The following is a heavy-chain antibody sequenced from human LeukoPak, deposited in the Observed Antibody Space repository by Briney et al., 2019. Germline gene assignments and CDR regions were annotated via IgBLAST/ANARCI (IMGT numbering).Heavy chain of an antibody. CDR3: ARVPPYCGGDCYFDY. Sequence: SETLSLTCTVSGGSISSYYWSWIRQPPGKGLEWIGYIYNSGSTYYNPSLKSRVTISVDTSKNQFSLKLSSVTAADTAVYYCARVPPYCGGDCYFDYWGQGTLVTVSA. J-gene: IGHJ4*02. D-gene: IGHD2-21*02. CDR2: IYNSGST. V-gene: IGHV4-59*01. CDR1: GGSISSYY.